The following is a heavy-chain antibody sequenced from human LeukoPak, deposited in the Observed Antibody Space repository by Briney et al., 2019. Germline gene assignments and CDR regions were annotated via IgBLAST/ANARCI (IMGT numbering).Heavy chain of an antibody. V-gene: IGHV4-34*01. CDR2: INLSGST. CDR1: GGSFSGYY. J-gene: IGHJ4*02. Sequence: PSETLSLTCAVYGGSFSGYYWSWLRQPPGKGLEWIGEINLSGSTNYNPSLTSRVTISVDTSKNQFSLKLSSVTAADTAVYYCARGLEARYCSSTSCYGPPQYFDYWGQGTLVTVSS. CDR3: ARGLEARYCSSTSCYGPPQYFDY. D-gene: IGHD2-2*01.